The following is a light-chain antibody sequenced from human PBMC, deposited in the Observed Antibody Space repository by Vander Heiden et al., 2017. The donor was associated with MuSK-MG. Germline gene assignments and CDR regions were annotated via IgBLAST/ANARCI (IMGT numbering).Light chain of an antibody. CDR2: GAS. Sequence: EVVLTQSPGTLSLSPGERVTLSCRASQSVSSYLAWYQQKPGQAPRLLISGASSRATGIPDRISGSGSGTDFTLTISRLEPEDFAVYYCQQDGRSPETFGQGTKLELK. CDR3: QQDGRSPET. J-gene: IGKJ2*01. CDR1: QSVSSY. V-gene: IGKV3-20*01.